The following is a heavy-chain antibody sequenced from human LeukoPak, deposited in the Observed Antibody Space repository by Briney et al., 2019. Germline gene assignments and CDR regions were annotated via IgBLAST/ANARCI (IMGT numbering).Heavy chain of an antibody. J-gene: IGHJ4*02. V-gene: IGHV3-30*18. CDR2: ISYDGSNK. Sequence: GGSLRLSCAASGFTFSSYGMHWVRQAPGKGLERVAVISYDGSNKYYADSVKGRFTISRDNSKNTLYLQMNSLRAEDTAVYYFAKDRRYYGSGSSVFDYWVQGTLVTVS. D-gene: IGHD3-10*01. CDR1: GFTFSSYG. CDR3: AKDRRYYGSGSSVFDY.